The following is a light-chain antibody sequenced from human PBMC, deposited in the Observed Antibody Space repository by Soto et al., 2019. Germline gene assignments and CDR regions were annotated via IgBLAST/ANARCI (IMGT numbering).Light chain of an antibody. CDR1: SSDVGAYNY. V-gene: IGLV2-8*01. J-gene: IGLJ3*02. CDR3: QAWDSSTAWV. Sequence: QSALTQPPSASGSPGQSVTISCTGTSSDVGAYNYVSWYQQHPGRAPKLMIYEVRKRPSGVPDRFSGSNSGNTATLTISGTQAMDEADYYCQAWDSSTAWVFGGGTKLTVL. CDR2: EVR.